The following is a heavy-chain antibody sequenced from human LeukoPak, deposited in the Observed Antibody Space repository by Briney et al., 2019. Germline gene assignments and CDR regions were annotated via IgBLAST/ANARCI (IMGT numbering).Heavy chain of an antibody. CDR2: IRSKAYGGTA. CDR1: GFTFGDYA. J-gene: IGHJ4*02. CDR3: TRASRYCTGGNCYRSFDY. D-gene: IGHD2-15*01. Sequence: GGSLRLSCTASGFTFGDYAMSWVRQAPGKGLECVGFIRSKAYGGTAEYAASVKGTFTITRDDSKSTAYLQMNSLKTEDTAVYYCTRASRYCTGGNCYRSFDYWGQGTLVTVSS. V-gene: IGHV3-49*04.